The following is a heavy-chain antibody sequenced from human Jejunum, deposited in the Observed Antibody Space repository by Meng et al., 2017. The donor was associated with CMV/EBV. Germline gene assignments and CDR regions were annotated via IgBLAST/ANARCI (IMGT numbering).Heavy chain of an antibody. CDR1: GYTFTHHG. CDR3: ARDPSNTSGRYAYFDS. Sequence: QVHLVRSGGEVTKTGASVMVSCRASGYTFTHHGISWIRQAPGQGLEWLGWISCYNGDTIYAQKVQGRFTMTMDKSASTAYMDLRSLRSDDTAIYYCARDPSNTSGRYAYFDSWGQGTLVTVSS. J-gene: IGHJ4*02. V-gene: IGHV1-18*01. CDR2: ISCYNGDT. D-gene: IGHD6-19*01.